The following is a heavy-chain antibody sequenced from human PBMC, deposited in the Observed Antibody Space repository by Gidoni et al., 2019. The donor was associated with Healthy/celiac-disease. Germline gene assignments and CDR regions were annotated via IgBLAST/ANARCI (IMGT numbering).Heavy chain of an antibody. CDR3: ARAAAGYFDY. CDR1: GYTFTGYY. J-gene: IGHJ4*02. D-gene: IGHD6-13*01. Sequence: QVQLVQSGAEVKKPGASVQVSCKASGYTFTGYYMHWVRHAPGQGLEWMGWINPNSGGTNDAQKFQGRVTMTRDTSISTAYMELSRLRSDDTAVYYCARAAAGYFDYWGQGTLVTVSS. CDR2: INPNSGGT. V-gene: IGHV1-2*02.